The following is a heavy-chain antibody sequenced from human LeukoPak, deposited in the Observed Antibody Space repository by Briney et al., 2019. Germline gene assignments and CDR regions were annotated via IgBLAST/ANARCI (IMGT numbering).Heavy chain of an antibody. J-gene: IGHJ6*03. D-gene: IGHD3-16*01. CDR2: ISGSSGTI. V-gene: IGHV3-48*01. Sequence: GGSLRLSCAASGFTFSTYSMNWVRQAPGKGLEWVSYISGSSGTIYYADSVKGRFTISRDNAKNSLYLQLNSLRAEDTAVYYCARRSEFGVLYYMDVWGKGTTVTVSS. CDR3: ARRSEFGVLYYMDV. CDR1: GFTFSTYS.